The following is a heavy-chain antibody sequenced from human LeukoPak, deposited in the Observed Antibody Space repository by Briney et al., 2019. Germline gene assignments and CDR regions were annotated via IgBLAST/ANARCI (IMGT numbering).Heavy chain of an antibody. CDR2: IRYDGSNK. J-gene: IGHJ4*02. CDR1: GFTFSSYG. V-gene: IGHV3-30*02. D-gene: IGHD5-12*01. CDR3: ATITIVAMPFDY. Sequence: GGSLRLSCAASGFTFSSYGMHWVRQAPGKGLEWVAFIRYDGSNKYYADSVKGRFTISRDNSKNTLYLQMNSLRAEDTAVYYCATITIVAMPFDYWGQGTLVTVSS.